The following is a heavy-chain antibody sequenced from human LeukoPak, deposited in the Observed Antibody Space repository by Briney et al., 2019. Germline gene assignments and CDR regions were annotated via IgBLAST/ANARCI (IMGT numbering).Heavy chain of an antibody. V-gene: IGHV3-23*01. CDR2: ISGSGVST. Sequence: GGSLRLSCAASGFTFSTYAMGWVRQAPGKGLEWVSTISGSGVSTYYADSVKGRFTVSRDNSKNTVYLQLNNLRAEDTAVYYCAKDLALGGGSIFDYWGQGTLVTVSS. J-gene: IGHJ4*02. CDR1: GFTFSTYA. CDR3: AKDLALGGGSIFDY. D-gene: IGHD3-10*01.